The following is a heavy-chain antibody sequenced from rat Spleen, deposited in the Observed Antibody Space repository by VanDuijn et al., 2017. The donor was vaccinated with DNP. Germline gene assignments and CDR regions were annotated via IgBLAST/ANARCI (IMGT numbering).Heavy chain of an antibody. V-gene: IGHV5-25*01. J-gene: IGHJ2*01. CDR3: ARRDY. CDR2: ITNTGGST. CDR1: GFTFSDCY. Sequence: EVQLVESDGGLVQPGRSLKVSCAASGFTFSDCYMAWVRQAPTKGLEWVASITNTGGSTYYPDSVKGRFTISRDNAKSIHYLQMNSLRSEDTATYYCARRDYWGQGVMVTVSS.